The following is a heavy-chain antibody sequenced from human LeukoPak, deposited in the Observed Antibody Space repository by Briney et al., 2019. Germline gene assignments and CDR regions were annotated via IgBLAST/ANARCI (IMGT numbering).Heavy chain of an antibody. Sequence: SQTLSLTCDISGDSFSSNSAAWNWLRQSPSRGLEWLGRTYYRSKLYNDYAVSVKSRMTINPDTSKNQFSLQLNSVTPEDTAVYYCARASYSTSRLDYWGQGTLVTVSS. D-gene: IGHD6-13*01. CDR1: GDSFSSNSAA. V-gene: IGHV6-1*01. CDR3: ARASYSTSRLDY. CDR2: TYYRSKLYN. J-gene: IGHJ4*02.